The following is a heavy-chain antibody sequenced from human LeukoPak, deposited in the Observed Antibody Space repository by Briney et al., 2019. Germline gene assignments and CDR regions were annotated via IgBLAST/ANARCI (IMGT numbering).Heavy chain of an antibody. CDR2: ISYSGST. V-gene: IGHV4-39*07. D-gene: IGHD2-21*02. CDR3: ARGPCGGDCYLPPPNFDY. J-gene: IGHJ4*02. Sequence: KTSETLSLTCTVSXGSISSSIYYWGWIRQPPGKGLEWIGSISYSGSTYYNPSLKSRVTISVDRSKNQFSLKLSSVTAADTAVYYCARGPCGGDCYLPPPNFDYWGQGTLVTVSS. CDR1: XGSISSSIYY.